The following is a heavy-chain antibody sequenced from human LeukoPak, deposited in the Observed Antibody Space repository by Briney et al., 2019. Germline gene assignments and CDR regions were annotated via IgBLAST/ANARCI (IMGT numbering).Heavy chain of an antibody. D-gene: IGHD6-19*01. V-gene: IGHV3-30*18. Sequence: TGGSLRLSCAASGFSFSDYGMHCVRQAPGKGLEWVAVVAHDGSVQHYADSVKGRVSISRDNSQNTLSLLMNSLRTEDTAVYYCAKEPTPYSSGWYFQHWGQGTLVTVSS. CDR2: VAHDGSVQ. CDR3: AKEPTPYSSGWYFQH. J-gene: IGHJ1*01. CDR1: GFSFSDYG.